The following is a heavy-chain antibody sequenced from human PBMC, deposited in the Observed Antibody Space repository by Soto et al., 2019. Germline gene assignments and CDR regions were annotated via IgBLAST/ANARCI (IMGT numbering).Heavy chain of an antibody. J-gene: IGHJ6*02. CDR1: GGSISSYY. Sequence: SETLSLTCTVSGGSISSYYWSWIRQPAGKGLESIGRIYASGSTNYNPSLKSRVTMSVDTSKNQFSLELTSVTAADTAVYYCARDFYGGTRRGYYYYGMDVWGQGTTVTVYS. CDR3: ARDFYGGTRRGYYYYGMDV. V-gene: IGHV4-4*07. D-gene: IGHD3-3*01. CDR2: IYASGST.